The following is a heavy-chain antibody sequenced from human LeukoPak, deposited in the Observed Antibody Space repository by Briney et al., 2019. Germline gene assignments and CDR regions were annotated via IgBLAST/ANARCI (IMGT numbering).Heavy chain of an antibody. D-gene: IGHD1-7*01. CDR2: TVSEIDGGTT. V-gene: IGHV3-15*04. Sequence: PGGSLRLSCAASGFIFNNYWMHWVRQVPGKGLEWVGQTVSEIDGGTTDYATPVKGRFTISRDDSKSTLYLQMNSLKIEDTAVYYCTTDEDWNYARKDVWGQGATVIVSS. J-gene: IGHJ6*02. CDR3: TTDEDWNYARKDV. CDR1: GFIFNNYW.